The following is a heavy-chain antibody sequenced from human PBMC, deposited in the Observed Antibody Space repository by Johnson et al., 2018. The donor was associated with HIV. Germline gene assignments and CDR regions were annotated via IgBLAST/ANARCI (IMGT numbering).Heavy chain of an antibody. J-gene: IGHJ3*02. Sequence: QVQLVESGGGVVQPGRSLRLSCAASGFTFSSYAMHWVRQAPGKGLEWVAVISYDGSNKYYADSVKGRFTISRDNSKNTLYLQMNSLRADDTAVYYCARLDNGDPFDIWGQGTMVTVSS. D-gene: IGHD1-14*01. V-gene: IGHV3-30*04. CDR1: GFTFSSYA. CDR2: ISYDGSNK. CDR3: ARLDNGDPFDI.